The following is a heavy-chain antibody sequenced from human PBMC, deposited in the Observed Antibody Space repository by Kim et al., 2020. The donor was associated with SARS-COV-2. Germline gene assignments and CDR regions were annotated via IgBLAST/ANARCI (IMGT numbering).Heavy chain of an antibody. V-gene: IGHV7-4-1*02. CDR2: INNNTGNP. D-gene: IGHD6-6*01. CDR3: ARASIAARGNAFDI. CDR1: GYTFTTYG. Sequence: ASVNVSCKASGYTFTTYGLNGVRQAPGQGLEWMGWINNNTGNPTYAQGFTGRFVFSLDTTVSTAYLQISSLKAEDTAVYYCARASIAARGNAFDIWGQGTMVTVSS. J-gene: IGHJ3*02.